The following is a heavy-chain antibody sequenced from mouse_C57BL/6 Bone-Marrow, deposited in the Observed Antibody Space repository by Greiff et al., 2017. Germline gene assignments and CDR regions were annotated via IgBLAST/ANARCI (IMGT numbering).Heavy chain of an antibody. J-gene: IGHJ2*01. Sequence: VQLQQSGPELVKPGASVKISCKASGYTFTDYYMNWVKQSHGKSLEWIGDINPNNGGTSYNQKFKGKATLTVDKSSSTAYMALRSLTSEDSAVYYGARGYDGSSPYYFDYWGQGTTLTVSS. CDR2: INPNNGGT. CDR3: ARGYDGSSPYYFDY. D-gene: IGHD1-1*01. V-gene: IGHV1-26*01. CDR1: GYTFTDYY.